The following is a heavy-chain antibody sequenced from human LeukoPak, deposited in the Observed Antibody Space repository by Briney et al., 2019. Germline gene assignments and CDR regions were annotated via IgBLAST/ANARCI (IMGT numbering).Heavy chain of an antibody. CDR1: GYTFTSNY. CDR2: INPSGGST. J-gene: IGHJ5*02. V-gene: IGHV1-46*01. Sequence: ASVKVSCKAFGYTFTSNYMHWVRQAPGQGPEWMGIINPSGGSTSYAQKFQGRVTMTRDTSTSTVYMELSSLRSEDTAVYYCARVGTMVRGVIPNPDWFDPWGQGTLVTVSS. D-gene: IGHD3-10*01. CDR3: ARVGTMVRGVIPNPDWFDP.